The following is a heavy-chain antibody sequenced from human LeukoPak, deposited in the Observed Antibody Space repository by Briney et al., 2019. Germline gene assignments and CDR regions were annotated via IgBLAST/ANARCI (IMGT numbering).Heavy chain of an antibody. D-gene: IGHD2-15*01. CDR3: ARASGGNAAFDI. CDR1: GFTFSNSW. CDR2: IKQDGSEK. V-gene: IGHV3-7*01. Sequence: GGSLRLSCAVSGFTFSNSWMDWVRQAPGKGLEWVADIKQDGSEKYYVDSVKGRFTISRDNANNMLYLQMNSLRAEDAAVYYCARASGGNAAFDIWGQGTMVTVSS. J-gene: IGHJ3*02.